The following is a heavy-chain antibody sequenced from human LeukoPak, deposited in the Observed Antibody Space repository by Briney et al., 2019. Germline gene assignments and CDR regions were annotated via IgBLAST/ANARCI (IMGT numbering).Heavy chain of an antibody. CDR1: GGSFSGYY. CDR2: IDHSGST. Sequence: PSETLSLTCAVYGGSFSGYYWSWIRQPPGKGLEWIGEIDHSGSTNYNPSLKSRVTISVDTSKNQFSLKLSSVTAADTAVYYCARGGWGSWRVDYWGQGTLVTVSS. CDR3: ARGGWGSWRVDY. V-gene: IGHV4-34*01. D-gene: IGHD6-13*01. J-gene: IGHJ4*02.